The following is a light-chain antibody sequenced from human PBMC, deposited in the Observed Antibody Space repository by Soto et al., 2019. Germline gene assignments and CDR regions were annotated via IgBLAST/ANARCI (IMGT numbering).Light chain of an antibody. CDR1: SSDVGGYNY. J-gene: IGLJ1*01. V-gene: IGLV2-11*01. Sequence: QSALTQPRSVAGSPGQAVTISCTGTSSDVGGYNYVSWYQHHTGNAPKPSIYAVSARPSGVPAPFSGSKSGNKASLTISGLHAEDAADFYCCSYAGSLLYVFGTGTKLTVL. CDR3: CSYAGSLLYV. CDR2: AVS.